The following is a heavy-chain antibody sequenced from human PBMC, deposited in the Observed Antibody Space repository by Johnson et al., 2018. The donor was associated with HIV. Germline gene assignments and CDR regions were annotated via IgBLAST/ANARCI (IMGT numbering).Heavy chain of an antibody. J-gene: IGHJ3*02. CDR3: VSEGALWSDAFDI. D-gene: IGHD1-26*01. CDR2: ISYDGSDK. Sequence: QVQLVESGGELVQPGGSLRLSCAASGFTFSSYAMHWVRQAPGKGLEWVAVISYDGSDKYYADSVKGRFTISRDNSKNTLFLQMNSMRAEDTAVYYCVSEGALWSDAFDIWGQGTMVTVSS. V-gene: IGHV3-30*04. CDR1: GFTFSSYA.